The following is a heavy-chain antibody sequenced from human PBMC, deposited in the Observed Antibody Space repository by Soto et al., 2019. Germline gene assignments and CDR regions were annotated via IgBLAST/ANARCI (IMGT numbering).Heavy chain of an antibody. Sequence: QVQLVQSGAEEKKPGASVKVSCKASGYTFTSYAMHWVRQAPGQRLEWMGWINAGNGNTKYSQKFQGRVTITRDTSARTAYMELSSLRSEDTAVYYCARDSQYSYGYDFQHWGQGTLVTVSS. CDR3: ARDSQYSYGYDFQH. V-gene: IGHV1-3*05. J-gene: IGHJ1*01. CDR1: GYTFTSYA. CDR2: INAGNGNT. D-gene: IGHD5-18*01.